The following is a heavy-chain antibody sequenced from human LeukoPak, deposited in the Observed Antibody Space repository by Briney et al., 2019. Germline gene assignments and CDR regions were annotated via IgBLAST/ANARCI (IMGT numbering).Heavy chain of an antibody. J-gene: IGHJ4*02. Sequence: GGSLRLSCAASGFTFSSYAMSWVRQAPGEGLEWVSAISGSGGSTYYADSVKGRFTISRDNSKNTLYLQMNSLRAEDTAVYYCAKAGARELLHYLDYWGQGTLVTVSS. CDR2: ISGSGGST. D-gene: IGHD1-26*01. V-gene: IGHV3-23*01. CDR3: AKAGARELLHYLDY. CDR1: GFTFSSYA.